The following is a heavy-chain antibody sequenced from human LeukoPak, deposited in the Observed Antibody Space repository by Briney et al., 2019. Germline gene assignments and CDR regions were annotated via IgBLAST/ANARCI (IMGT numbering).Heavy chain of an antibody. V-gene: IGHV1-18*01. D-gene: IGHD5-12*01. Sequence: GASVKVSCKASGYTFTSYGISWVRQAPGQGLEWMGWISAYNGNTNYAQKLQGRVTMTTDTSTSTAYMELRSLRSDDTAVYYCARATWAGIVATKSEYWGQGTLVTVSS. J-gene: IGHJ4*02. CDR1: GYTFTSYG. CDR3: ARATWAGIVATKSEY. CDR2: ISAYNGNT.